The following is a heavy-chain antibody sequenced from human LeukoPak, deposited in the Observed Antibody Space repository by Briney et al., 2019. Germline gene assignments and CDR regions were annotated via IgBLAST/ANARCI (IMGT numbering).Heavy chain of an antibody. CDR3: TTDFNPQPYYYDSSGYFDY. CDR1: GFTFSNAW. V-gene: IGHV3-15*01. D-gene: IGHD3-22*01. CDR2: IKSKTDGGTT. J-gene: IGHJ4*02. Sequence: KSGGSLRLSCAASGFTFSNAWMSWVRQAPGKGLEWVGRIKSKTDGGTTDYAAPVKGRFTISRDDSKNTLYLQMNSLKTEDTAVYYCTTDFNPQPYYYDSSGYFDYWGQGTLVTVSS.